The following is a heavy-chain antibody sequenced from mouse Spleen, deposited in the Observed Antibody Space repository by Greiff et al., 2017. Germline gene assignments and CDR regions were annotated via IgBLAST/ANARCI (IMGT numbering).Heavy chain of an antibody. D-gene: IGHD6-2*01. J-gene: IGHJ4*01. Sequence: VQLQQSGAELVRPGALVKLSCKASGFNIKDYYMHWVKQRPEQGLEWIGWIDPENGNTIYDPKFQGKASITADTSSNTAYLQLSSLTSEDTAVYYCARLVPGYAMDYWGQGTSVTVSS. V-gene: IGHV14-1*02. CDR1: GFNIKDYY. CDR3: ARLVPGYAMDY. CDR2: IDPENGNT.